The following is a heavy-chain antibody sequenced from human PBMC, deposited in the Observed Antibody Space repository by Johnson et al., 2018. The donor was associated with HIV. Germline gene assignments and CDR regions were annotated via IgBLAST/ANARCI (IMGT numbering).Heavy chain of an antibody. CDR1: GFTISTKY. Sequence: MQLVESGGGLVQPGGSLRLSCAASGFTISTKYFNWVRQAPGKGLEWVSVISIGGSTYYADSVKGSFTISRDNSKNTLYLQMNSLRAEDTAVYYCAKVYCGGDCSFGGAAFNIWGQGTMVTVSS. CDR3: AKVYCGGDCSFGGAAFNI. J-gene: IGHJ3*02. CDR2: ISIGGST. D-gene: IGHD2-21*02. V-gene: IGHV3-66*01.